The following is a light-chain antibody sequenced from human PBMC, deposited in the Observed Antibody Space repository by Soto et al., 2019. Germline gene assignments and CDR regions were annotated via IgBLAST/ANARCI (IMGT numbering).Light chain of an antibody. V-gene: IGLV2-23*01. CDR1: SSDIGSYNL. Sequence: QSALTQPASVSGSPGQSITISCTGTSSDIGSYNLLSWYQQHPGKAPKLMIYEGSKRPSGVSNRFSGSKSGNTASLTISGLQDEDEADYYCCSYGGSRTVVFGGGTQLTVL. J-gene: IGLJ2*01. CDR3: CSYGGSRTVV. CDR2: EGS.